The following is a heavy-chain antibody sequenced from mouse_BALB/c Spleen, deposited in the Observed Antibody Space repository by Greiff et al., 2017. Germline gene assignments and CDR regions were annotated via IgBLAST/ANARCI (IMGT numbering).Heavy chain of an antibody. D-gene: IGHD1-2*01. J-gene: IGHJ3*01. CDR3: ARALIHYYGTGFAY. CDR2: INPSTGYT. CDR1: GYTFTSYW. V-gene: IGHV1-7*01. Sequence: QVQLQQSGAELAKPGASVKMSCKASGYTFTSYWMHWVKQRPGQGLEWIGYINPSTGYTEYNQKFKDKATLTADKSSSTAYMQLSSLTSEDSAVYYCARALIHYYGTGFAYWGQGTLVTVSA.